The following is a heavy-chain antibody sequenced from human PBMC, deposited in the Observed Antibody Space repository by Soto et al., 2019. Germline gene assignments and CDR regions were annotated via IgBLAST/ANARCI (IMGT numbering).Heavy chain of an antibody. D-gene: IGHD3-16*02. CDR3: TSPLRLGELSLLSGMYV. CDR1: GFTFSGSA. J-gene: IGHJ6*02. Sequence: EVQLVESGGGLVQPGGSLKLSCAASGFTFSGSAMHWVRQASGKGLEWVGRIRSKANSYATAYAASVKGRFTISRDDSKNTVYLQMLSLKTSDKAVSYCTSPLRLGELSLLSGMYVWGQGTTVTVSS. CDR2: IRSKANSYAT. V-gene: IGHV3-73*02.